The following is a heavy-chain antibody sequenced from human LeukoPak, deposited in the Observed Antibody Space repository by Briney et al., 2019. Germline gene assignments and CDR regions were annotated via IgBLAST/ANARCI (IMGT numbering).Heavy chain of an antibody. V-gene: IGHV4-4*02. J-gene: IGHJ6*02. CDR2: IYHSGST. CDR1: GGSISSSNW. Sequence: SGTLSLTCAVSGGSISSSNWWSWVRQPPGKGLEWIGEIYHSGSTNYNPSLKSRVTISVDKSKNQFSLKLSSVTAADTAVYYCARDRYYYHYGMDVWGQGTTVTVSS. CDR3: ARDRYYYHYGMDV.